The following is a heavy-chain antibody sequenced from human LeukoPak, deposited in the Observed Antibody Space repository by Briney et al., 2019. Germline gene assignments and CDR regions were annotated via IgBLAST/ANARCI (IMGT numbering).Heavy chain of an antibody. CDR1: GFTFTTYA. J-gene: IGHJ4*02. CDR2: IANSGGST. D-gene: IGHD1/OR15-1a*01. CDR3: AKSHSVEQRGYFDY. V-gene: IGHV3-23*01. Sequence: PGGSLRLSCAASGFTFTTYAMSWVRLAPGKGLEWVSTIANSGGSTYYADSVKGRFTISRDNSKNTLYLQMNSLRAEGMAVYYCAKSHSVEQRGYFDYWGQGTLVTVSS.